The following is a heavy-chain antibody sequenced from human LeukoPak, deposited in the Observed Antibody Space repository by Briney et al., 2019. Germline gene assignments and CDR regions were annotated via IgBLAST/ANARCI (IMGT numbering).Heavy chain of an antibody. J-gene: IGHJ4*02. Sequence: SVKVSCKASGGTFSSYAISWVRQAPGQGLEWMGRIIPILGIANYAQKFQGRVTITADKSTSTAYMELSSLRSEDTAVYYCARNYYDSSGYAYWGQGTLVTVSS. V-gene: IGHV1-69*04. CDR3: ARNYYDSSGYAY. CDR2: IIPILGIA. D-gene: IGHD3-22*01. CDR1: GGTFSSYA.